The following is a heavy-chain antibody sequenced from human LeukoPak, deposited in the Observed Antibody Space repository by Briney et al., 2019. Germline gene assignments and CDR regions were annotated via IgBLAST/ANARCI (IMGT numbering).Heavy chain of an antibody. CDR2: ISGINTNT. CDR3: ARARFSSRNRDGYFDS. J-gene: IGHJ4*02. CDR1: GYTFSNYG. V-gene: IGHV1-18*01. Sequence: ASVKVSCKASGYTFSNYGIHWVRQAPGHGLEWMGWISGINTNTNYAQKAQGRVTMTADTSTATAYMELRSLRSDDTAVYYCARARFSSRNRDGYFDSWGEGTLVTVSS. D-gene: IGHD6-13*01.